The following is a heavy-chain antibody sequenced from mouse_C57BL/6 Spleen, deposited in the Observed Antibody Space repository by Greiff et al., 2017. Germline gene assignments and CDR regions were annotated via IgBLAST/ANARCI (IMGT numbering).Heavy chain of an antibody. CDR1: GYTFTGYW. J-gene: IGHJ2*01. V-gene: IGHV1-9*01. CDR3: ARDPYDYERSFDY. CDR2: IVPGSGST. Sequence: QVQLKQSGAELMKPGASVKLSCTATGYTFTGYWIEWVKQRPGHGLEWIGEIVPGSGSTNYNEKFKGKATFTADTSSNKAYMQLSSLTPEDSAIYYCARDPYDYERSFDYWGQGTTLTVSS. D-gene: IGHD2-4*01.